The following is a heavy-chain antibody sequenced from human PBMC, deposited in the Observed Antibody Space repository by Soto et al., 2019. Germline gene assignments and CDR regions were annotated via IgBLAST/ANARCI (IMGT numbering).Heavy chain of an antibody. V-gene: IGHV4-4*07. Sequence: PSATLSLTWTVSGGSINTFYWSWVRQPAGKGLEWIGRIFSSGSTSFNPSLESRVAMSVDTSKNHFSLNLSSVTAADMAVYYCAREGSYSAYNFAHGIQLWSFDFWGQGALVTVSS. D-gene: IGHD5-12*01. CDR2: IFSSGST. CDR3: AREGSYSAYNFAHGIQLWSFDF. J-gene: IGHJ4*02. CDR1: GGSINTFY.